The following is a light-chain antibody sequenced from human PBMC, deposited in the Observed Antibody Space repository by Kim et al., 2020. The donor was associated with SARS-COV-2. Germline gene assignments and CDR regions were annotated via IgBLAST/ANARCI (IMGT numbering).Light chain of an antibody. CDR2: WAS. CDR3: QQYYSTPYT. V-gene: IGKV4-1*01. Sequence: RATINCKSSQSVLYSSNNQNYLAWYQQKPGQPPKPLIYWASTREYGVPDRFSGSGSGTDFTLTISSLQAEDVAVYYCQQYYSTPYTFGQGTKLEI. J-gene: IGKJ2*01. CDR1: QSVLYSSNNQNY.